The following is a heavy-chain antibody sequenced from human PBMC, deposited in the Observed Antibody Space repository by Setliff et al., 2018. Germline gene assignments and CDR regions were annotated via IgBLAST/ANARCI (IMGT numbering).Heavy chain of an antibody. V-gene: IGHV1-8*01. D-gene: IGHD6-13*01. CDR1: GYTFTSYD. Sequence: ASVKVSCKASGYTFTSYDINWVRQATGQGLEWMGWMNPTSGNTGYAQKFQGRVTMTRNTSISTAYMELSSLRSEDTAVYYCALEEYTSRWTKRFDPWGQGTLVTVSS. CDR2: MNPTSGNT. J-gene: IGHJ5*02. CDR3: ALEEYTSRWTKRFDP.